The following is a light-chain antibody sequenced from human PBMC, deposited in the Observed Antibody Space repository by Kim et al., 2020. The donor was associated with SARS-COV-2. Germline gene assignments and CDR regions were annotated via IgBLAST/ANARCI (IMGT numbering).Light chain of an antibody. CDR3: LQRHDWPLT. V-gene: IGKV3-11*01. J-gene: IGKJ4*01. Sequence: SMYPGERATRSCGASQSISSDFAWYHQIPGQAPRLLIWDASNRATGTPARFSGSGSGTDFTLTIASLERGDFAVYYCLQRHDWPLTFGGGTKLEI. CDR1: QSISSD. CDR2: DAS.